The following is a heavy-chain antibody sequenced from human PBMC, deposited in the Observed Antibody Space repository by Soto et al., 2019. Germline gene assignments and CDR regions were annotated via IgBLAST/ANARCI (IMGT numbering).Heavy chain of an antibody. Sequence: SVKVSCKASGGTISSYAISWVRQAPGQGLEWMGGIIPIFGTANYAQKFQGRVTITADESTSTAYMEPSSLRSEDTAVYYCARAAANGYSSSCSYYYYGMDVWGQGTTVTLSS. CDR1: GGTISSYA. V-gene: IGHV1-69*13. CDR3: ARAAANGYSSSCSYYYYGMDV. CDR2: IIPIFGTA. D-gene: IGHD6-13*01. J-gene: IGHJ6*02.